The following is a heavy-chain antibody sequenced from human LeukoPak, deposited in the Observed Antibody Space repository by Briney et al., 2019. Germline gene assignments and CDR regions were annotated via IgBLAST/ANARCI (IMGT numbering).Heavy chain of an antibody. V-gene: IGHV4-34*01. J-gene: IGHJ4*02. D-gene: IGHD3-3*01. CDR2: INHSGST. CDR1: GGSFSGYY. CDR3: ARGSARFDY. Sequence: SETLSLTCAVYGGSFSGYYWSWIRQPPGKGLEWIGEINHSGSTNYNPSLKSRVTISVDTSKNQVSLKLSSVTAADTAVYYCARGSARFDYWGQGTLVTVSS.